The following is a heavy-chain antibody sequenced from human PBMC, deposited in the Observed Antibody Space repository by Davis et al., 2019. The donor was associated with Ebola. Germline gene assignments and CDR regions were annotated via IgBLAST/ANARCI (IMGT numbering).Heavy chain of an antibody. CDR3: AKEDGYNSVDY. CDR1: GFTFSSYG. Sequence: GESLKISCAASGFTFSSYGMHWVRQAPGKGLEWVAFIRYDGNNKYYADSVKGRFTISRDNSKKSLYLQMNSLRDEDTAVYYCAKEDGYNSVDYWGQGTLVTVSS. J-gene: IGHJ4*02. D-gene: IGHD5-24*01. CDR2: IRYDGNNK. V-gene: IGHV3-30*02.